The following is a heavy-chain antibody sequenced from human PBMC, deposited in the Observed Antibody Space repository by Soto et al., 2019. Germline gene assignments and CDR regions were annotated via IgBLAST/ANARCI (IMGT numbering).Heavy chain of an antibody. CDR2: IIPIFGTA. CDR1: GGTFSSYA. J-gene: IGHJ6*02. D-gene: IGHD4-17*01. V-gene: IGHV1-69*12. CDR3: ARGDYGDYDSYYYGMDV. Sequence: QVQLVQSGAEVKKPGSSVKVSCKASGGTFSSYAISWVRQAPGQGLEWMGGIIPIFGTANYAQKFQGRVTITAYESTSTAYMELSSLRSEDTAVYYCARGDYGDYDSYYYGMDVWGQGTTVTVSS.